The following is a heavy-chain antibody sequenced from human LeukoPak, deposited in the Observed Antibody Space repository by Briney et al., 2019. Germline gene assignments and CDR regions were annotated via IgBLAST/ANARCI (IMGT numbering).Heavy chain of an antibody. J-gene: IGHJ4*02. CDR3: ARVDYDSSGYYLGHY. CDR2: ISSSGSTI. Sequence: YPGGSLRLSCAASGFTFSSYAMSWVRQAPGKGLEWVSYISSSGSTIYYADSVKGRFTISRDNAKNSLYLQMNSLRAEDTAVYYCARVDYDSSGYYLGHYWGQGTLVTVSS. D-gene: IGHD3-22*01. V-gene: IGHV3-48*04. CDR1: GFTFSSYA.